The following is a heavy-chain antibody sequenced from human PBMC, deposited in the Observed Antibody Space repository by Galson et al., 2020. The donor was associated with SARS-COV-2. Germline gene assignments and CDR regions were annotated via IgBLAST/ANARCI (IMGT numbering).Heavy chain of an antibody. J-gene: IGHJ6*03. CDR1: GGSFSDYS. Sequence: SETLSLTCGVYGGSFSDYSWTWVRQPPGKGLEWIGEISHSGSTNYSPSLKSRVFMSVDTSKNQFSLKLRSVTAAATAVYYCARGGSRPVMVFDYYYCYMDVWGKGTTVTVSS. D-gene: IGHD5-18*01. CDR3: ARGGSRPVMVFDYYYCYMDV. CDR2: ISHSGST. V-gene: IGHV4-34*01.